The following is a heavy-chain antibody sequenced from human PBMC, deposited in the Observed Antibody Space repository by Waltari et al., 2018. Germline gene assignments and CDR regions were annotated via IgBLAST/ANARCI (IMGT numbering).Heavy chain of an antibody. CDR2: INCRNGGT. CDR1: GYIFINYF. D-gene: IGHD2-21*01. Sequence: QVNLVQSGADVRKPGASVTVSCKASGYIFINYFIHWVRQAPGQGLEWIGRINCRNGGTDYAQKLQGRVTLTRDTSSSTAYMELSGLTLDDTAIYYCTVIAGDFDIWGPGTMVTASS. J-gene: IGHJ3*02. CDR3: TVIAGDFDI. V-gene: IGHV1-2*06.